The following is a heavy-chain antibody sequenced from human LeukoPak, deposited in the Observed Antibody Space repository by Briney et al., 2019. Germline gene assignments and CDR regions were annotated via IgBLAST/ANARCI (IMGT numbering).Heavy chain of an antibody. CDR1: GFTFSSYS. J-gene: IGHJ4*02. V-gene: IGHV3-21*01. Sequence: GGSLRLSCAASGFTFSSYSMNWVRQAPGTGLEWVSSISSSSSYIYYADSVKGRFTISRDNSKNTLYLQMNSLRAEDTAVYYCAKEGYSSGWRQKYFDYWGQGTLVTVSS. D-gene: IGHD6-19*01. CDR2: ISSSSSYI. CDR3: AKEGYSSGWRQKYFDY.